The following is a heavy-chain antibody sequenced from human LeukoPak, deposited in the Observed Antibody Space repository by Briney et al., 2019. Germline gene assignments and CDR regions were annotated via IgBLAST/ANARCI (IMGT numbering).Heavy chain of an antibody. Sequence: GGSLRLSCAASGFTFSSYWMSWVRQAPGKGLEWVANIKQDGSEKYYVDSVKGRFTISRDNAKNSLYLQMNSLRAEDTAVYYCARLFSGSYYNRDYWGQGTLVTVSS. D-gene: IGHD1-26*01. CDR1: GFTFSSYW. CDR3: ARLFSGSYYNRDY. CDR2: IKQDGSEK. V-gene: IGHV3-7*01. J-gene: IGHJ4*02.